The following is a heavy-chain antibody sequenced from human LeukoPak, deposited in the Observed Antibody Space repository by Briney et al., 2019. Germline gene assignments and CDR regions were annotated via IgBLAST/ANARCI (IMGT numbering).Heavy chain of an antibody. J-gene: IGHJ4*02. D-gene: IGHD6-19*01. V-gene: IGHV3-23*01. CDR1: GFIFSSYA. CDR3: TPLGSGVDY. Sequence: GGSLRLSCAASGFIFSSYAMSWVRQAPGKGLEWVSVISGSGDITYYAESVKGRFTISRDNSRNTLYLHMNSLRAGDTAVYYCTPLGSGVDYWGQGTLVTVSS. CDR2: ISGSGDIT.